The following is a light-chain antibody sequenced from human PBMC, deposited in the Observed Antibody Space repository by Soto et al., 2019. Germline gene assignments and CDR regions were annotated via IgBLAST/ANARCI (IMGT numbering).Light chain of an antibody. CDR3: QQYGSSLGVT. CDR1: QGIRND. CDR2: AAS. V-gene: IGKV1-6*01. J-gene: IGKJ4*01. Sequence: AIQMTQSPSSLSASVGDRVTITCRASQGIRNDLGWYQQKPGKAPKLLIYAASSLQSGVPSRFSGSGSGTDFTLTISSLQPEDFAVYYCQQYGSSLGVTFGGGTKVEIK.